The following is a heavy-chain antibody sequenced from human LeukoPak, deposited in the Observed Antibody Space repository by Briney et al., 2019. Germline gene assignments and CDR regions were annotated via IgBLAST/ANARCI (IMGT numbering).Heavy chain of an antibody. V-gene: IGHV4-61*02. CDR2: IYTSGST. D-gene: IGHD3-3*01. CDR3: ARAFDFWSGYPFDP. CDR1: GGSISSGSYY. Sequence: SQTLSLTCTVSGGSISSGSYYWSWIRQPPGKGLEWIGRIYTSGSTNYNPSLKSRVTISVDTSKNQFSLKLSSVTAADTAVYYCARAFDFWSGYPFDPWGQGTLVTVSS. J-gene: IGHJ5*02.